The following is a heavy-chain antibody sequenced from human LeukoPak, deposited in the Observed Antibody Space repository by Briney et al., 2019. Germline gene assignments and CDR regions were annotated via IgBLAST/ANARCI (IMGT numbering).Heavy chain of an antibody. CDR2: TSYDGIHK. CDR3: ARGGGGVYSGNYYHFDY. D-gene: IGHD1-26*01. J-gene: IGHJ4*02. V-gene: IGHV3-30-3*01. CDR1: GFTFSRSA. Sequence: GGSLRLSCTDSGFTFSRSAMHWVRQAPGKGLEWVAVTSYDGIHKYYADSVQGRFTISRDNAKNSLYLQMNSLRAEDTALYHCARGGGGVYSGNYYHFDYWGQGTLVTVSS.